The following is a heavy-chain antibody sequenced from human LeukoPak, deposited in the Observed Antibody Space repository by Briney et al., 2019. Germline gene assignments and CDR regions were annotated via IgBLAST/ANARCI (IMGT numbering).Heavy chain of an antibody. D-gene: IGHD3-10*01. Sequence: SETLSLTCTVSGGSISSYYWGWIRQPPGKGLEWIGSIYYSGSTYYNPSLKSRVTISVDTSKNQFSLKLSSVTAADTAVYYCARRGDGSGSYYRGWFDPWGQGTLVTVSS. CDR1: GGSISSYY. CDR2: IYYSGST. J-gene: IGHJ5*02. CDR3: ARRGDGSGSYYRGWFDP. V-gene: IGHV4-39*01.